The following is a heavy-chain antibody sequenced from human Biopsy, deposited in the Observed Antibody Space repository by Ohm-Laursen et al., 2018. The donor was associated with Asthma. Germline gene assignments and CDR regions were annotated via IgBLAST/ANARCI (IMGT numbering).Heavy chain of an antibody. CDR1: GGAIDSGAYY. CDR3: ARVSQGELYCGGDCYSGFDY. J-gene: IGHJ4*02. CDR2: IYYSGST. D-gene: IGHD2-21*01. Sequence: TLSLTCTVSGGAIDSGAYYWSWIRQLPGKGLEWIGYIYYSGSTYYNPSLKSRVTISVDTSQNQFSLNLNSVTAADTAVYYCARVSQGELYCGGDCYSGFDYWGQGTLVTVSS. V-gene: IGHV4-31*03.